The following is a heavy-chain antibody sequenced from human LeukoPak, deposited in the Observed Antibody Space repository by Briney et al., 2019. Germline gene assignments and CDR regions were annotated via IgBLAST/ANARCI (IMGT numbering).Heavy chain of an antibody. CDR3: ARGLRRYYGSGSYSNYYYGMDV. CDR2: INHSGST. V-gene: IGHV4-34*01. Sequence: SETLSLTCAVYGGSFSGYYWSWIRQPPGKGLEWIGEINHSGSTNYNPSLKSRVTISVDTSKNQFSLKLSSVTAVDTAVYYCARGLRRYYGSGSYSNYYYGMDVWGKGTTVTVSS. J-gene: IGHJ6*04. D-gene: IGHD3-10*01. CDR1: GGSFSGYY.